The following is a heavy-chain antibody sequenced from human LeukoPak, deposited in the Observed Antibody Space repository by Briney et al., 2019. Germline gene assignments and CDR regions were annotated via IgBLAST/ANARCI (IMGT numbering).Heavy chain of an antibody. CDR3: ARDMGTGDFWSGYRFDY. CDR2: VFDSGST. Sequence: PSETLSLTCSVSGASFSTNYWSWIRQPPGRGLEWIGYVFDSGSTNYNPSLKSRVTISVDTSKNQFSLKLSSVTAADTAVYYCARDMGTGDFWSGYRFDYWGQGTLVTVSS. V-gene: IGHV4-59*01. J-gene: IGHJ4*02. D-gene: IGHD3-3*01. CDR1: GASFSTNY.